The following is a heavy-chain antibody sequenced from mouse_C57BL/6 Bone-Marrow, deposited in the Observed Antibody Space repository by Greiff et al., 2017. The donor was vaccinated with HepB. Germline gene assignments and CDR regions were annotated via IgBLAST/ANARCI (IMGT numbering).Heavy chain of an antibody. D-gene: IGHD1-1*01. CDR2: INYDGSST. CDR3: ARYYYGSMDY. J-gene: IGHJ4*01. V-gene: IGHV5-16*01. CDR1: GFTFSDYY. Sequence: EVKLMESEGGLVQPGSSMKLSCTASGFTFSDYYMAWVRQVPEKGLEWVANINYDGSSTYYLDSLKSRFIISRDNAKNILDLQMSSLKSEDTATYYCARYYYGSMDYWGQGTSVTVSS.